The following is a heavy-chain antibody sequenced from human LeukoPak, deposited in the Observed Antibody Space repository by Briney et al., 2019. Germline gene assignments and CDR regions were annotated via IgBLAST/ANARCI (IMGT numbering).Heavy chain of an antibody. D-gene: IGHD1-7*01. Sequence: GASVKVSCKASGGTSSSYAISWVRQAPGQGLEWMGGIIPIFGTANYAQKFQGRVTITTDESTSTAYMELSSLRSEDTAVYYCARDPELRGYFDYWGQGTLVTVSS. V-gene: IGHV1-69*05. J-gene: IGHJ4*02. CDR3: ARDPELRGYFDY. CDR1: GGTSSSYA. CDR2: IIPIFGTA.